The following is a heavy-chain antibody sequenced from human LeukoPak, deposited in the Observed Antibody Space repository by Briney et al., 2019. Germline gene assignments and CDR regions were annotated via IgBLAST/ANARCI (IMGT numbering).Heavy chain of an antibody. CDR1: GGSISSGGYY. J-gene: IGHJ5*02. CDR2: IYYSGST. D-gene: IGHD1-26*01. Sequence: PSETLSLTCTVSGGSISSGGYYWSWIRQHPGKGLEWIGYIYYSGSTYYNPSLKSRVTISVDTSKNQFSLKLSSVTAADTAVYYCARRSRRSIVGAGGFDPWGQGTLVTVSS. CDR3: ARRSRRSIVGAGGFDP. V-gene: IGHV4-31*03.